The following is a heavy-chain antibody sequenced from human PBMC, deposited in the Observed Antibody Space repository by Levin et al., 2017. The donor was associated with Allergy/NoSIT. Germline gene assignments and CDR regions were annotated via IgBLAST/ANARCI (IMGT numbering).Heavy chain of an antibody. Sequence: AGGSLRLSCAASGFTVSSNYMSWVRQAPGKGLEWVSVIYSGGSTYYADSVKGRFTISRDNSKNTLYLQMNSLRAEDTAVYYCASPLIAVAYYGAFDIWGQGTMVTVSS. D-gene: IGHD6-19*01. CDR1: GFTVSSNY. CDR2: IYSGGST. J-gene: IGHJ3*02. CDR3: ASPLIAVAYYGAFDI. V-gene: IGHV3-53*01.